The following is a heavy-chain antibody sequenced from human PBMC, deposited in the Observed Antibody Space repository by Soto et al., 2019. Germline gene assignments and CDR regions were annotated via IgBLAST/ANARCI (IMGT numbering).Heavy chain of an antibody. V-gene: IGHV1-18*01. CDR2: ISGYNGNT. CDR3: ASGRASSAYFYVMEV. CDR1: GYTFTSYG. J-gene: IGHJ6*04. Sequence: QVQLVQSGAEVKNPGASVKVPCKPSGYTFTSYGITWVRHAPGQGLEWMGWISGYNGNTNSAQKLQGRVTMTTDTSTTTAYRELRSMRSDDTAVDYCASGRASSAYFYVMEVFGKGTTFIVSS. D-gene: IGHD6-25*01.